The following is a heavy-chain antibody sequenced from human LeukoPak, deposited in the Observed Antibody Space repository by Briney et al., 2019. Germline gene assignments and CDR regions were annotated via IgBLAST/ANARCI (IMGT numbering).Heavy chain of an antibody. J-gene: IGHJ4*02. Sequence: SVKVSCTASGGTFSSYAISWVRQAPGQGLEWMGGIIPIFGTANYAQKFQGRVTITADESTSTAYMELSSLRSEDTAVYYCARATLYSSSSNRWFDYWGQGTLVTVSS. D-gene: IGHD6-6*01. V-gene: IGHV1-69*13. CDR2: IIPIFGTA. CDR1: GGTFSSYA. CDR3: ARATLYSSSSNRWFDY.